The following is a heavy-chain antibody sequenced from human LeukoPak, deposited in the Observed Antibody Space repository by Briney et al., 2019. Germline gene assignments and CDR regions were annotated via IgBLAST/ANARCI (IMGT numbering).Heavy chain of an antibody. J-gene: IGHJ3*02. V-gene: IGHV4-59*01. CDR2: IYYSGST. CDR3: ARAPYYYDSSGYGAFDI. D-gene: IGHD3-22*01. Sequence: PSETLSLTCTVSGGSISSYYWSWIRQPPGKGLEWIGYIYYSGSTNYNPSLKSRVTISVDTSKNQFSLKLSSVTAADMAVYYCARAPYYYDSSGYGAFDIWGQGTMVTVSS. CDR1: GGSISSYY.